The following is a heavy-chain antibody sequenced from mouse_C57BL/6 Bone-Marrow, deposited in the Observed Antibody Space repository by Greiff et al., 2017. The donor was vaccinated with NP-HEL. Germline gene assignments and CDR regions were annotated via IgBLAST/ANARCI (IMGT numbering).Heavy chain of an antibody. Sequence: EVMLVESGGGLVQPGESLKLSCESNEYEFPSHDMSWVRKTPEKRLELVAAINSDGGSTYYPDTMERRFIISRDNTKKTLYLQMSSLRSEDTALYYCARFITTVVATHYYAMDYWGQGTSVTVSS. V-gene: IGHV5-2*01. CDR3: ARFITTVVATHYYAMDY. J-gene: IGHJ4*01. CDR1: EYEFPSHD. D-gene: IGHD1-1*01. CDR2: INSDGGST.